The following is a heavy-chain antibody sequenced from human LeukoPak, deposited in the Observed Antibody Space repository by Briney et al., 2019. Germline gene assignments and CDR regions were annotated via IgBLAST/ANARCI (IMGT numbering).Heavy chain of an antibody. CDR2: ISGSGGTS. CDR1: GFTFSTYI. J-gene: IGHJ4*02. V-gene: IGHV3-23*01. CDR3: AKDHLPGIVVADRDY. Sequence: GGSLRLSCAASGFTFSTYIMNWVRQTPGKGLGWVSAISGSGGTSYYADSVKGRFTISRDNSKNTLYLQINSLRAEDTALYYCAKDHLPGIVVADRDYWGQGTLVTVSS. D-gene: IGHD6-19*01.